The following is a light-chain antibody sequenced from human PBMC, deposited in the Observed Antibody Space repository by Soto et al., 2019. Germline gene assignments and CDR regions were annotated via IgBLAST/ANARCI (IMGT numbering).Light chain of an antibody. CDR3: ASWDDSLTGPV. V-gene: IGLV1-44*01. CDR2: TNT. Sequence: QSVLTQPPSASGTPGQRVTISCSGSSSNVGGNPVNWYQHVPKTAPKLLIYTNTQRPSGVPDRFSGSKSGTSASLAISGLQSEDEADYYCASWDDSLTGPVLGTEKKVTV. J-gene: IGLJ1*01. CDR1: SSNVGGNP.